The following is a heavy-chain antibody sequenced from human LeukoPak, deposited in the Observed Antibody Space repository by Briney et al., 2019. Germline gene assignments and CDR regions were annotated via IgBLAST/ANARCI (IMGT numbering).Heavy chain of an antibody. CDR3: ARDLVDWGSLQYYFEY. CDR1: GGSISSYY. V-gene: IGHV4-4*07. D-gene: IGHD7-27*01. Sequence: SETLSLTCTVSGGSISSYYWSWIRQPAGKGLEWIGRIYTSGSTNYNPSLKSRVTMSVDTSKNQFSLKLSSVTAADTAVYYCARDLVDWGSLQYYFEYWGQGTLVTVSS. J-gene: IGHJ4*02. CDR2: IYTSGST.